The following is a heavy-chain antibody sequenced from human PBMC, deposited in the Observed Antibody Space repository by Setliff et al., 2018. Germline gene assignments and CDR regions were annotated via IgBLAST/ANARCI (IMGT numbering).Heavy chain of an antibody. CDR2: ISTYNGDT. CDR1: GYTFTSYG. CDR3: ARGSRGGWYSSYYFDY. D-gene: IGHD1-26*01. V-gene: IGHV1-18*01. Sequence: ASVKVSCKASGYTFTSYGISWVRQAPGQGLEWMGWISTYNGDTDYAQKLQDRLTMTTDTSTSTVYMELRSLRSDDTAVYYCARGSRGGWYSSYYFDYWGQGTLVTVSS. J-gene: IGHJ4*02.